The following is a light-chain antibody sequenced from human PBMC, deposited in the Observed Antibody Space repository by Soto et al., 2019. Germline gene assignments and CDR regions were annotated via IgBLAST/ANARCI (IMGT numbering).Light chain of an antibody. CDR1: SGHSNYA. CDR2: LNSDGSH. V-gene: IGLV4-69*01. J-gene: IGLJ2*01. CDR3: QTWGSGIVV. Sequence: QLVLTQSPSASASRGASVKLTCTLSSGHSNYAIAWHQQQSEKGPRYLMKLNSDGSHSKGDGIPDRFSGSSSGAERYLTISSLQSEDEADYYCQTWGSGIVVFGGGTKVTVL.